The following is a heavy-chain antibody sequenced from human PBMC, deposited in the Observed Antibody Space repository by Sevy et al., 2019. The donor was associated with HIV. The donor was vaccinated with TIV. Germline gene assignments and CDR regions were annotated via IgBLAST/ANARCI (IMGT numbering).Heavy chain of an antibody. CDR1: GFTFKNFG. CDR3: ARGGSGDYYYYGVDV. J-gene: IGHJ6*02. D-gene: IGHD3-10*01. CDR2: ASYEGSSK. Sequence: GGSLRLSCVGSGFTFKNFGVHWLRQAPGKGLEWLSVASYEGSSKYYVDSVKGRFIVSRDNSKNTLYLQMNSLRTEDTAVYYCARGGSGDYYYYGVDVWGQGTTVTVSS. V-gene: IGHV3-30*03.